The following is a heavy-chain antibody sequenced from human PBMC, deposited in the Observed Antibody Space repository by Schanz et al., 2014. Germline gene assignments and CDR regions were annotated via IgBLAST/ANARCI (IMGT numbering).Heavy chain of an antibody. CDR1: GYTFTTYA. J-gene: IGHJ4*02. V-gene: IGHV7-4-1*02. Sequence: QVQLVQSGSELKKPGASVNISCKASGYTFTTYALNWVRQAPGQGLQWMGSINTKTGNPTYAQDFTGRFVFSLDTSASTAYLQISSLKAADTAAYYCTTETIAMAGTFSIWGQGTLVTVSS. CDR3: TTETIAMAGTFSI. D-gene: IGHD6-19*01. CDR2: INTKTGNP.